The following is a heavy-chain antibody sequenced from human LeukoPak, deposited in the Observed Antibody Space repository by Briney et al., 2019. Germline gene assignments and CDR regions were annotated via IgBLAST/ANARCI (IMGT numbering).Heavy chain of an antibody. CDR3: ARDARTMVRGVIITASYYYYGMDV. Sequence: GGSLRLSCAASGFTFSSHSMNWVRQAPGKGLEWVSSISSSSSYIYYADSVKGRFTISRDNAKNSLYLQMNSLRAEDTAVYYCARDARTMVRGVIITASYYYYGMDVWGQGTTVTVSS. D-gene: IGHD3-10*01. CDR1: GFTFSSHS. J-gene: IGHJ6*02. V-gene: IGHV3-21*01. CDR2: ISSSSSYI.